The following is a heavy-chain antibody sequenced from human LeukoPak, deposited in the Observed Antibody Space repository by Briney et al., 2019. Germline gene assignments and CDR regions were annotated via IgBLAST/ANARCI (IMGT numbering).Heavy chain of an antibody. V-gene: IGHV3-30*03. Sequence: SGGSLRLSCAASGFTFSSYGMHWVRQAPGKGLEWVAVISYDGSNKYYADSVKGRFTISRDNSKNTLYLQMNSLRAEDTAVYYCARVVYDFWSGYYPDYWGQGTLVTVSS. CDR3: ARVVYDFWSGYYPDY. CDR1: GFTFSSYG. J-gene: IGHJ4*02. D-gene: IGHD3-3*01. CDR2: ISYDGSNK.